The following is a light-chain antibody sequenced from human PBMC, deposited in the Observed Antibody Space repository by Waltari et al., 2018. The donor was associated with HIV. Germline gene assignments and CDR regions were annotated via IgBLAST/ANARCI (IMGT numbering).Light chain of an antibody. CDR1: TSNIGAGYD. Sequence: QSVLTQPPSVSGAPGQRVSISCTGSTSNIGAGYDVHWYHQVPGTAPKLLIFGNTNRPSGVPDRISGSKSVTSASLAISGLRAEDEAYYYCQSYDSSLSGSWVFGGGTKLTVL. CDR3: QSYDSSLSGSWV. CDR2: GNT. V-gene: IGLV1-40*01. J-gene: IGLJ3*02.